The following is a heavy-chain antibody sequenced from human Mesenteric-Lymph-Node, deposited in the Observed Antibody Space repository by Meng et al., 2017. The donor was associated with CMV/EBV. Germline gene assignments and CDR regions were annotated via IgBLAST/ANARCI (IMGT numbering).Heavy chain of an antibody. CDR2: LSGSGGST. V-gene: IGHV3-23*01. Sequence: GESLKISCVASGFTFNNYAMGWVRQAPGKGLEWVSTLSGSGGSTYFAESMRGRFTISRDNSKNTLHLQMNDLRAEDTAVYYCAKQRGNWNYVIDFWGQGTLVTVS. J-gene: IGHJ4*02. CDR1: GFTFNNYA. D-gene: IGHD1-7*01. CDR3: AKQRGNWNYVIDF.